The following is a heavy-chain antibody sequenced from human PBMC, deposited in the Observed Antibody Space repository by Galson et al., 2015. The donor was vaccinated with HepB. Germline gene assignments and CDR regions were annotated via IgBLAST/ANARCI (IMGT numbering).Heavy chain of an antibody. CDR3: AHTAGWLPDR. J-gene: IGHJ5*02. CDR1: GFSLTTNAVG. CDR2: IYWNDDN. Sequence: PALVKPTQTLTLTCTFSGFSLTTNAVGVAWIRQPPGKALEWLALIYWNDDNHFSPSLKGRLTFTKDTSKNQVVLTMTNMDPVDTATYYCAHTAGWLPDRWGQGTLVTVSS. V-gene: IGHV2-5*01. D-gene: IGHD2-8*02.